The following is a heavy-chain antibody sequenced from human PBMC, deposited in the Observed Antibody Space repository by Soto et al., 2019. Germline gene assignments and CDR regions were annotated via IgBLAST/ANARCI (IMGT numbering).Heavy chain of an antibody. CDR2: IYHSGST. Sequence: QVQLQESGPGLVKPSGTLSLTCAVSGGCISSSNSWSWVRQPPGKGLEWIGEIYHSGSTNYNPSLKSRVTISVDKSKNQFSLKLSSVTAADTAVYYCARSPDSSGYYPRWYYYGMDVWGQGTTVTVSS. CDR3: ARSPDSSGYYPRWYYYGMDV. D-gene: IGHD3-22*01. CDR1: GGCISSSNS. V-gene: IGHV4-4*02. J-gene: IGHJ6*02.